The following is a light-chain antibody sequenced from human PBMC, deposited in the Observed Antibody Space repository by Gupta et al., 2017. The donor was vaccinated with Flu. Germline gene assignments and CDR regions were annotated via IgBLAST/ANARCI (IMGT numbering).Light chain of an antibody. CDR1: QSLLHSNGHNY. V-gene: IGKV2-28*01. CDR2: LGS. J-gene: IGKJ3*01. CDR3: RQALHTPKT. Sequence: DIVMTQSPLSLPVTPGEPASISCRSSQSLLHSNGHNYLDWYVQKPGQSPQILIYLGSDRDCGVNDRFSGRGSGTDFTLTITRVEHEEVGIYYYRQALHTPKTFGHGTKVDIK.